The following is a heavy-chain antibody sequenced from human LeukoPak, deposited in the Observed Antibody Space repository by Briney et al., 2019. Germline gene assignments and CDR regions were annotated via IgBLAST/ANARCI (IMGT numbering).Heavy chain of an antibody. V-gene: IGHV3-53*01. CDR3: ARLTSGTHPNFDY. D-gene: IGHD3-10*01. Sequence: PGGSLRLSCAASGFTVSSNYMSWVRQAPGKGLEWVSAIYSGGSTYYADSVKGRFTISRDNSKNTLYLQMNSLRAEDTAVYYCARLTSGTHPNFDYWGRGTLVTVSS. J-gene: IGHJ4*02. CDR1: GFTVSSNY. CDR2: IYSGGST.